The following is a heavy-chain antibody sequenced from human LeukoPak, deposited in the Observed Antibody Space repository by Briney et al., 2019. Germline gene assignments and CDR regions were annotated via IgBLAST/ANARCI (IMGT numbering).Heavy chain of an antibody. Sequence: GGSLRLSCAASGFTVSSNYMSWVRQAPGKRLEWVSAIYSGGSTYYADSVKGRFTISRDNSKNTLYLQMNSLRVEDTAVYYCARSGDTVLGAFDVWGQGTMVTVSS. V-gene: IGHV3-66*01. CDR2: IYSGGST. CDR1: GFTVSSNY. CDR3: ARSGDTVLGAFDV. J-gene: IGHJ3*01. D-gene: IGHD3-16*01.